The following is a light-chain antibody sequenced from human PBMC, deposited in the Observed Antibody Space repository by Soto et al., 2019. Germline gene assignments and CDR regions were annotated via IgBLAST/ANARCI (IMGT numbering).Light chain of an antibody. CDR3: AAWDGSLNVYV. V-gene: IGLV1-44*01. CDR2: TNS. Sequence: QSVLTQPASASGTPGQRVTISCSGSSSSIGSNSVNWYQQLPRTAPKVLIYTNSQRPSGVPDRFSGSKSGTSASLAISGLQPEDEADYYCAAWDGSLNVYVFGTGTKVTVL. CDR1: SSSIGSNS. J-gene: IGLJ1*01.